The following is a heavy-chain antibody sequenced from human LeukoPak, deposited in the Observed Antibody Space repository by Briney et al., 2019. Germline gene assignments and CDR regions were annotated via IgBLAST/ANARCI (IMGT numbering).Heavy chain of an antibody. D-gene: IGHD6-19*01. J-gene: IGHJ4*02. CDR1: GYTFTSYY. CDR2: INPSGGST. Sequence: PGRSLRLSCAASGYTFTSYYMHWVRQAPGQGLEWMGIINPSGGSTSYAQKFQGRVTMTRDTSTSTVYMELSSLRSEDTAVYYCAGVAGIGYWGQGTLVTVSS. CDR3: AGVAGIGY. V-gene: IGHV1-46*01.